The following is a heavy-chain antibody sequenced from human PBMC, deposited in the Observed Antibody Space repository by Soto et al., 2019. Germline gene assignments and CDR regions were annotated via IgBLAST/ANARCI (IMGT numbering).Heavy chain of an antibody. Sequence: SETLSLTCTVSGGSINYSYWTWIRQPPGKGLEWIGYISYTGSANYNASLKSRLTISVDTSKNQFSLKLSSVTAADTALYYCARVNYGDYYYGMDVWGQGTTVTVSS. CDR3: ARVNYGDYYYGMDV. J-gene: IGHJ6*02. D-gene: IGHD4-17*01. V-gene: IGHV4-59*01. CDR2: ISYTGSA. CDR1: GGSINYSY.